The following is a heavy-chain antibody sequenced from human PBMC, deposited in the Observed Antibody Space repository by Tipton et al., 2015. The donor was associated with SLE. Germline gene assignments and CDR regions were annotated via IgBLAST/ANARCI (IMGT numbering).Heavy chain of an antibody. CDR3: ATGYGDDDFYYYYYMDV. CDR1: GGSIRSGNHY. Sequence: TLSLTCTVSGGSIRSGNHYWSWIRQPAGKGLEWIGRMFRSGSTNYNPSLKSRVTISLDTSKNQFSLNLYSATAADTAVYYCATGYGDDDFYYYYYMDVWGNGITVAGSS. J-gene: IGHJ6*03. CDR2: MFRSGST. V-gene: IGHV4-61*02. D-gene: IGHD4-17*01.